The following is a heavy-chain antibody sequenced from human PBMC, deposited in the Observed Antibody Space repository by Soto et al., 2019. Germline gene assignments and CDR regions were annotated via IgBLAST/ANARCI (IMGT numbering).Heavy chain of an antibody. Sequence: PSETLSLTCDVSGDTISTGGYTWAWIRQPPGKALEWIGHTYHSGSTKYNPSLQSRVTISVDTSKNQFSLNLSSVTAADTAVYYCARVPVRKYYGAGSYNNYYFGMDVWGQGTTVTVSS. CDR2: TYHSGST. J-gene: IGHJ6*02. CDR3: ARVPVRKYYGAGSYNNYYFGMDV. D-gene: IGHD3-10*01. CDR1: GDTISTGGYT. V-gene: IGHV4-30-2*01.